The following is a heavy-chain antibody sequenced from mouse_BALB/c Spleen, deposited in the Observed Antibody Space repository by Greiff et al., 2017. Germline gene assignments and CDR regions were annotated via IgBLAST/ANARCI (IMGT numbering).Heavy chain of an antibody. D-gene: IGHD2-3*01. V-gene: IGHV1S41*01. CDR2: IAPGSGST. J-gene: IGHJ4*01. Sequence: DLVKPGASVKLSCKASGYTFTSYWINWIKQRPGQGLEWIGRIAPGSGSTYYNEMFNGKATLTVDTSSSTAYIQLSSLSSEASAVYIYARSSLYDGYFYAMDYWGQGTSVTVSS. CDR1: GYTFTSYW. CDR3: ARSSLYDGYFYAMDY.